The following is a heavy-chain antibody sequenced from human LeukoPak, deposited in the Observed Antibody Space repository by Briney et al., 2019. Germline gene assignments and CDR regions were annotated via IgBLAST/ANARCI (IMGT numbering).Heavy chain of an antibody. J-gene: IGHJ5*02. CDR2: IIPILGIA. D-gene: IGHD2-2*01. V-gene: IGHV1-69*04. CDR1: GGTFSSYA. CDR3: ARVTSPRYCSSTSCLNWFDP. Sequence: SVKVSCKASGGTFSSYAISWVRQAPGQGLEWMGRIIPILGIANYAQKFQGRVTITTDESTSTAYMELSSLRSEDTAVYYCARVTSPRYCSSTSCLNWFDPWGQGTLVTVSS.